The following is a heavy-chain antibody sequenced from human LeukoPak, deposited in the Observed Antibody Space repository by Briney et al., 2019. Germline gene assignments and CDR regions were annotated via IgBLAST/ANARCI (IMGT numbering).Heavy chain of an antibody. D-gene: IGHD2-2*02. Sequence: ASVKVSCKASGYTFTGYYMHWVRQAPGQGLEWMGWINPNSGGTNYAQKFQGRVTMTRDTSISTAYMGLSRLRSDDTAVYYCARGYCSSTSCYTVFDYWGQGTLVTVSS. CDR1: GYTFTGYY. J-gene: IGHJ4*02. CDR2: INPNSGGT. CDR3: ARGYCSSTSCYTVFDY. V-gene: IGHV1-2*02.